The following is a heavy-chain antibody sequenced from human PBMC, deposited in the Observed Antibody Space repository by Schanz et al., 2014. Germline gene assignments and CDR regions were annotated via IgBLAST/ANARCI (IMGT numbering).Heavy chain of an antibody. CDR2: ISGSSRTI. J-gene: IGHJ4*02. V-gene: IGHV3-48*01. D-gene: IGHD1-26*01. Sequence: AQLVESGGGVVQPGRSLRLSCAASGFGFSSYSMNWVRQAPGKGLEWVSYISGSSRTIYYADSMKGRFTVSRDNAENALYLQMNSLRAEDTGLYFCARGGSGSHYRLDYWGQGTLVTVSS. CDR3: ARGGSGSHYRLDY. CDR1: GFGFSSYS.